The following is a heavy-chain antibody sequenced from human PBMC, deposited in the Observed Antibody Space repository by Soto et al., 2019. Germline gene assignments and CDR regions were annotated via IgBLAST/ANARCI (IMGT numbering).Heavy chain of an antibody. V-gene: IGHV3-74*03. CDR2: INSDGSVS. CDR3: ARGDCVGGSCYSLAVSFYYYIDA. D-gene: IGHD2-15*01. CDR1: GFTFSNYW. J-gene: IGHJ6*03. Sequence: EVQLVESGGGLVQPGGSLRLSCAASGFTFSNYWMYWVRQAPGKGLEWVSRINSDGSVSTYADSVKGRLTISRDNVNNTLYLQMDSLRAEDTSVYYCARGDCVGGSCYSLAVSFYYYIDACGKGTTVTV.